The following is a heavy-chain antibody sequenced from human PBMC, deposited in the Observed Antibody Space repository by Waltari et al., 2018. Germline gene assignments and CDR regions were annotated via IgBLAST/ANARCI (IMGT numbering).Heavy chain of an antibody. J-gene: IGHJ5*02. CDR1: GGSISSSSYY. CDR3: ARHWKKSGYRFDP. CDR2: VYYSGST. V-gene: IGHV4-39*01. D-gene: IGHD5-12*01. Sequence: QLQLQESGPGLVKPSATLSLTCTVSGGSISSSSYYWGWIRQSPGKGLEWFGSVYYSGSTYYNPTLKSRVTISGDTSKNQFSLKLSSVTAADTAVYYCARHWKKSGYRFDPWGQGTLVTVSS.